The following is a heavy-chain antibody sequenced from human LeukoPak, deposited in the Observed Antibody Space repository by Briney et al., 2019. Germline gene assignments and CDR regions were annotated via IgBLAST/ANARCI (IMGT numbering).Heavy chain of an antibody. CDR2: INPNSGGT. CDR1: GYTFTSYY. V-gene: IGHV1-2*02. D-gene: IGHD3-22*01. J-gene: IGHJ5*02. CDR3: ARDLRPYYYDSSGYYLFSWFDP. Sequence: ASVKVSCKASGYTFTSYYMHWVRQAPGQGLEWMGWINPNSGGTNYAQKFQGRVTMTRDTSISTAYMELSRLRSDDTAVYYCARDLRPYYYDSSGYYLFSWFDPWGQGTLVTVSS.